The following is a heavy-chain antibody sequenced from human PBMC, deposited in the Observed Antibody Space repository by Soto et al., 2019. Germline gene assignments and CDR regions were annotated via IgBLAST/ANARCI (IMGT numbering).Heavy chain of an antibody. Sequence: PGGSLRLSCAASGFTFSSYATSWVRQAPGKGLEWVSAISGSGGSTYYADSVKGRFTISRDNSKNTLYLQMNSLRAEDTAVYYCANDLERRSWYRGLNWFDPWGQGTLVTVSS. CDR2: ISGSGGST. CDR1: GFTFSSYA. V-gene: IGHV3-23*01. D-gene: IGHD6-13*01. CDR3: ANDLERRSWYRGLNWFDP. J-gene: IGHJ5*02.